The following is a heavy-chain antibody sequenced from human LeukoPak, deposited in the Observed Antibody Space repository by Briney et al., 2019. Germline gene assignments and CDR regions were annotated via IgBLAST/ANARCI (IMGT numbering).Heavy chain of an antibody. CDR1: GYTFTGYY. D-gene: IGHD7-27*01. Sequence: ASVKVSCKASGYTFTGYYMHWVRQAPGQGLEWMGWINPNSGGTNYAQKFQGRVTMTRDTSISTAHLDLTSLTSDDTAVYYCARGGPNWGYFPLDQWGQGTLVTVSS. CDR2: INPNSGGT. V-gene: IGHV1-2*02. CDR3: ARGGPNWGYFPLDQ. J-gene: IGHJ5*02.